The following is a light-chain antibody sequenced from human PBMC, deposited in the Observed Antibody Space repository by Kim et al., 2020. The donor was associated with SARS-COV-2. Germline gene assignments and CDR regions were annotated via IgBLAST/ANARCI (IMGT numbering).Light chain of an antibody. CDR3: QQYGSSPRT. CDR1: QSVSSSY. Sequence: SPGERATLSCRASQSVSSSYLAWYQQKPCQAPRLLIYCISSRATGIPVRFSGSGSGTDFTLTISRLEPEDFAVYYCQQYGSSPRTFGQGTKVDIK. V-gene: IGKV3-20*01. CDR2: CIS. J-gene: IGKJ1*01.